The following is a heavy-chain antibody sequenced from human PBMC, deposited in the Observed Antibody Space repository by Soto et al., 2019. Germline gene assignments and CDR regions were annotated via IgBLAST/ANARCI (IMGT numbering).Heavy chain of an antibody. D-gene: IGHD6-19*01. Sequence: PGGSLRLSGAASGFTFSSYAMSWFRQAPGKGLEWVSAISGSGGSTYYADSVKGRFTISRDNSKNTLYLQMNSLRAEDTAVYYCAKGRAVAGSSYYYMEVWGKGTTVTVSS. J-gene: IGHJ6*03. CDR1: GFTFSSYA. V-gene: IGHV3-23*01. CDR2: ISGSGGST. CDR3: AKGRAVAGSSYYYMEV.